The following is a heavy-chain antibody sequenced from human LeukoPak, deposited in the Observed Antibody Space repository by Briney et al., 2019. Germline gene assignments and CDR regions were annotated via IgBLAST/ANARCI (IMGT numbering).Heavy chain of an antibody. CDR1: GYTLTIYD. D-gene: IGHD2-2*01. CDR3: ARDCGSSTSCSVGG. V-gene: IGHV1-8*01. Sequence: ASVKVSCKASGYTLTIYDINWVRQATGQGLEWMGWMNPNSGNTGYAQKFQGRVTMTRSTSISTAYMELSSLRSEDTAVYYCARDCGSSTSCSVGGWGQGTLVTVSS. J-gene: IGHJ4*02. CDR2: MNPNSGNT.